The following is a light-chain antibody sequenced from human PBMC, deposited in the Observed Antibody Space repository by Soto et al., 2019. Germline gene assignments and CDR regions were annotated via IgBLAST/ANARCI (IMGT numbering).Light chain of an antibody. CDR3: CSYAGSYTYV. Sequence: QSVLTQPRSVSGSPGQSVTISCTGTSSDVGGYNYVSWYQQHPGKAPKLMIYAVIERPSGVPHRFSGSKSGTTSSLTISGLQAEYEADYYCCSYAGSYTYVFGTGTKVTV. CDR1: SSDVGGYNY. CDR2: AVI. V-gene: IGLV2-11*01. J-gene: IGLJ1*01.